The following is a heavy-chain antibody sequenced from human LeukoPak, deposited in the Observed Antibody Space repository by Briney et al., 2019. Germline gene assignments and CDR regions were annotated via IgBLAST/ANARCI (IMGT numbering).Heavy chain of an antibody. J-gene: IGHJ6*03. CDR2: IYYSGST. CDR3: ARHGYSSGWIYMDV. Sequence: SETLSLTCTVSGCSISSYYWRWIRQPPGKGLEWIGYIYYSGSTNYNPSLKSRVTISVDTSKNQFSLKLSSVTAADAAVYYCARHGYSSGWIYMDVWGKGTTVTVSS. V-gene: IGHV4-59*08. D-gene: IGHD6-19*01. CDR1: GCSISSYY.